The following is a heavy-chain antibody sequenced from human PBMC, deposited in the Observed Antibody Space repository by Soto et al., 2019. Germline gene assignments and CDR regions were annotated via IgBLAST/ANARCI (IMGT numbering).Heavy chain of an antibody. CDR2: SHYSGST. Sequence: SETLSLTCTVSGASITNYYWNWIRQPPGRGLEWIGYSHYSGSTKYNPSLKSRVSISVDTSKNQFSLKLSSVTAADTAVYYCAKWSSSWNAFDYWGQGTLVTVSS. CDR1: GASITNYY. V-gene: IGHV4-59*08. D-gene: IGHD6-13*01. J-gene: IGHJ4*02. CDR3: AKWSSSWNAFDY.